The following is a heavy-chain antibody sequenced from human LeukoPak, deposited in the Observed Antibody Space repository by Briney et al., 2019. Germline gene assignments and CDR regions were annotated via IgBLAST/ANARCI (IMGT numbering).Heavy chain of an antibody. J-gene: IGHJ4*02. CDR2: IKQDGSEK. CDR1: GFTFNSYW. Sequence: GGSLRLSCVASGFTFNSYWMNWVRQAPGKGLEWVATIKQDGSEKHYGDSVKGRFTISRDNAKNSLYLQMNSLRAEDTAVYYCARSAGFGIVVVPAAVDYWGQGTLVTVSS. CDR3: ARSAGFGIVVVPAAVDY. D-gene: IGHD2-2*01. V-gene: IGHV3-7*01.